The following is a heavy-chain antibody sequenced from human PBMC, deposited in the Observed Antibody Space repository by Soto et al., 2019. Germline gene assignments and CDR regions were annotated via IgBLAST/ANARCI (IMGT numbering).Heavy chain of an antibody. CDR1: GYTFTGYY. CDR2: INPNSGGT. V-gene: IGHV1-2*04. D-gene: IGHD4-17*01. Sequence: ASVKVSCKASGYTFTGYYMHWVRQAPGQGLEWMGWINPNSGGTNYAQKFQGWVTMTRDTSISTAYMELSRLRSDDTAMYYCARGSSTTPTSYGYLAYWGQGTLVTVSS. CDR3: ARGSSTTPTSYGYLAY. J-gene: IGHJ4*02.